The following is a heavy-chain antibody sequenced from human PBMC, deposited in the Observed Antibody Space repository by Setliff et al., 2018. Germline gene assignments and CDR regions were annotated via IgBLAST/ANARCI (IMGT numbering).Heavy chain of an antibody. D-gene: IGHD6-19*01. V-gene: IGHV4-39*01. CDR2: VYYSGTT. CDR1: VDSISSSTYY. Sequence: SQTLSLTCTVSVDSISSSTYYWGWIRQPPGKGLEWIGSVYYSGTTKYNPSLGSRVTISVDASKNQFSLKLSSVTAADTAVYYCARHKTGAVGTGEHFQHWGQGTLVTVSS. J-gene: IGHJ1*01. CDR3: ARHKTGAVGTGEHFQH.